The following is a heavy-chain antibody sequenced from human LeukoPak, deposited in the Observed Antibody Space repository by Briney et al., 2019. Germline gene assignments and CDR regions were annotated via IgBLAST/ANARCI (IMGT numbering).Heavy chain of an antibody. Sequence: GGSLRLSCAASGFTFSSYGMHWVRQAPGKGLEWVAFIRYDGSNKYYADSVKGRFTISRDNSKNTLYLQMNSLRAEDTAVYYCAKDAGYCGSTSCPSDYWGQGTLVTVSS. CDR1: GFTFSSYG. V-gene: IGHV3-30*02. J-gene: IGHJ4*02. CDR3: AKDAGYCGSTSCPSDY. D-gene: IGHD2-2*01. CDR2: IRYDGSNK.